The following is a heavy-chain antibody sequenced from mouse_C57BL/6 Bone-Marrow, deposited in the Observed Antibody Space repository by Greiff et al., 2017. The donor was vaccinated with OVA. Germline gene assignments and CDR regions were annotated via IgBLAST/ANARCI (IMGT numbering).Heavy chain of an antibody. J-gene: IGHJ3*01. V-gene: IGHV1-52*01. CDR1: GYTFTSYW. D-gene: IGHD1-2*01. CDR3: ARGGGQYYGAWFAY. CDR2: IDPSDSET. Sequence: QVQLQQPGAELVRPGSSVKLSCKASGYTFTSYWMHWVKQRPIQGLEWIGNIDPSDSETHYNQKFKDKATLTVDKSSSTAYMQLSSLTSEDSAVYYCARGGGQYYGAWFAYWGQGTLVTVSA.